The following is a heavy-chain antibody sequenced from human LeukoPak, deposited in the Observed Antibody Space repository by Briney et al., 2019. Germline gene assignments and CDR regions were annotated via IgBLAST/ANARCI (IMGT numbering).Heavy chain of an antibody. V-gene: IGHV3-23*01. D-gene: IGHD3-22*01. Sequence: GGSLRLSCAASGFSFSGYAMSWVRQAPGKGLEWVSRISGSGSQTYHAASVKGRFTISRDNPKNTLYLQMNSLRAEDTAVYYCAKDISGYYRPFDYWGQGTLVTVSS. CDR2: ISGSGSQT. CDR1: GFSFSGYA. CDR3: AKDISGYYRPFDY. J-gene: IGHJ4*02.